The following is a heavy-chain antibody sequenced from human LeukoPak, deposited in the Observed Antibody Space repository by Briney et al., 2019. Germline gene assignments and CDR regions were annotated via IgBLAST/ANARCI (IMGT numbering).Heavy chain of an antibody. CDR2: INHSGST. CDR1: GGSFSGYY. V-gene: IGHV4-34*01. CDR3: ARVRYYYDSSGYYVRYYYYYMDV. J-gene: IGHJ6*03. Sequence: SETLSLTCAVYGGSFSGYYWGWIRQPPGKGLEWIGEINHSGSTNYNPSLKSRVTTSVDTSKNQFSLKLSSMTAADTAVYYCARVRYYYDSSGYYVRYYYYYMDVWGKGTTVTVSS. D-gene: IGHD3-22*01.